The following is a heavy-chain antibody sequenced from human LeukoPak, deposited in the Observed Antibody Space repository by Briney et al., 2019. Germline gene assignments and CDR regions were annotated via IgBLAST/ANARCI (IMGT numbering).Heavy chain of an antibody. D-gene: IGHD3-3*01. J-gene: IGHJ4*02. CDR2: IKQDGSEK. Sequence: GGSLRLSCAASGFTFSSYWMSWVRQAPGKGLEWVANIKQDGSEKYYVDSVKGRFTISRDNAKNSLYLQMNSLRAEDTAVYYCARDYRGYYDFCSGYHYIDYWGQGTMVTVSS. V-gene: IGHV3-7*03. CDR1: GFTFSSYW. CDR3: ARDYRGYYDFCSGYHYIDY.